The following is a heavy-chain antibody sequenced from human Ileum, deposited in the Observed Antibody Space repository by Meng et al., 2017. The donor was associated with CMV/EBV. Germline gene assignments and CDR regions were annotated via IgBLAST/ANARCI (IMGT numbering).Heavy chain of an antibody. V-gene: IGHV3-23*01. J-gene: IGHJ6*02. Sequence: GGSLRLSCAASGFTFSNSAMSWVRQAPGKGLEWVSTLHGLAGNTYFDTYYADSVKGRFTISRDNSRNTLYLQMTSLRAEDTAVYYCAKLQSMTTLTDTSFTHYYGIDVWGQGTTVTVSS. CDR3: AKLQSMTTLTDTSFTHYYGIDV. CDR2: LHGLAGNT. CDR1: GFTFSNSA. D-gene: IGHD4-17*01.